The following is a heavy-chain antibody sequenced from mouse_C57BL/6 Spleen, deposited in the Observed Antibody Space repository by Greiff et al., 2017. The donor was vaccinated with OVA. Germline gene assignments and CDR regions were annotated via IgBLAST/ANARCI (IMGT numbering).Heavy chain of an antibody. J-gene: IGHJ4*01. CDR3: ARGLTGFDAMDY. CDR2: INPYNGGT. Sequence: VQLKESGPVLVKPGASVKMSCKASGYTFTDYYMNWVKQSHGKSLEWIGVINPYNGGTSYNQKFKGKATLTVDKSSSTAYMELNSLTSEDSAVYYCARGLTGFDAMDYWGQGTSVTVSS. D-gene: IGHD4-1*01. CDR1: GYTFTDYY. V-gene: IGHV1-19*01.